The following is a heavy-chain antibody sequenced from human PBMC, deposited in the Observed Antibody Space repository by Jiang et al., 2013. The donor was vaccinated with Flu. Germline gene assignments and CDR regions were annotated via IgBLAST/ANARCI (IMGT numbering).Heavy chain of an antibody. J-gene: IGHJ4*02. Sequence: GSGLVKPLGTLSLNCPVSDGSVRRNNWWSWVRLPPGKGLEWIGEINQSGNTYYNPSLNSRVTMSVDRSENQFSLTLTSVTAADTAVYYCARGDNAYESEEWGRGILVTVSS. V-gene: IGHV4-4*02. CDR3: ARGDNAYESEE. CDR1: DGSVRRNNW. D-gene: IGHD5-12*01. CDR2: INQSGNT.